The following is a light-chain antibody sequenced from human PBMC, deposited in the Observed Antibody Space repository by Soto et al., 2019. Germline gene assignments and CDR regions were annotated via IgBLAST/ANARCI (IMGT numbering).Light chain of an antibody. Sequence: ETVMTQSPATLSVSPGERATLSCRASQSVGSNLAWYQQKPGQAPRLLIYGASTRATGIPARFSGGVSGTEFTLNISNLQSEDFAVYYCQQFKKWPPRYTFGQGTKLEI. V-gene: IGKV3-15*01. J-gene: IGKJ2*01. CDR3: QQFKKWPPRYT. CDR1: QSVGSN. CDR2: GAS.